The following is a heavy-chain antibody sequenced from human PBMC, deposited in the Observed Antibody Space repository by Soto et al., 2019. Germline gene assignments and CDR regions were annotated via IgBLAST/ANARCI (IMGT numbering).Heavy chain of an antibody. D-gene: IGHD6-19*01. CDR1: GFTFSSYG. CDR2: ISYDGSNK. Sequence: QVQLVESGGGVVQPGRSLRLSCAASGFTFSSYGMHWVRQAPGKGLEGVAVISYDGSNKYYADSVKGRFTIARDNSKNTLFLHMSSLRAEDTAVYYCVKDGSSGWPYYYGLDVWGQGTSVTVSS. J-gene: IGHJ6*02. V-gene: IGHV3-30*18. CDR3: VKDGSSGWPYYYGLDV.